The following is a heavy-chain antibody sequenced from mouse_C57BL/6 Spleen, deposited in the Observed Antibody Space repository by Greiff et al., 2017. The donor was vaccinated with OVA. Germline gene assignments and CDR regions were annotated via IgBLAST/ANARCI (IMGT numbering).Heavy chain of an antibody. Sequence: VKLQQPGAELVKPGASVKVSCKASGYTFTSYWMHWVKQRPGQGLEWIGRIHPSDSDTNYNQKFKGKATLTVDQSSSTAYRQLSSLTSDDSSVYYCAIAYYSNYVGVDYWGQGTSVTVSS. CDR3: AIAYYSNYVGVDY. J-gene: IGHJ4*01. D-gene: IGHD2-5*01. CDR1: GYTFTSYW. V-gene: IGHV1-74*01. CDR2: IHPSDSDT.